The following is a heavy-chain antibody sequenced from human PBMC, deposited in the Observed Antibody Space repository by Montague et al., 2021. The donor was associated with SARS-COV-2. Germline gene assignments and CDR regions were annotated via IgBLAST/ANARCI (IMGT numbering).Heavy chain of an antibody. D-gene: IGHD3-16*01. Sequence: SETLSLTCTVSGGSITNDDWGWIRQPPGKGLEWIVNIFKNGDIDXXPSLRSRVIISVDTSKSQFSLEVTSVTAADTAAYYCARYYERSLDVWGQGTTVTVSS. V-gene: IGHV4-59*08. J-gene: IGHJ6*02. CDR1: GGSITNDD. CDR2: IFKNGDI. CDR3: ARYYERSLDV.